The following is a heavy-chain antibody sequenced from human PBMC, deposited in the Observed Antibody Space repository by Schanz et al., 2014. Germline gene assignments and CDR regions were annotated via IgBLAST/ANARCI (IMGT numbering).Heavy chain of an antibody. CDR2: ISHNSHYT. CDR3: ARDRWDWNNAFDI. V-gene: IGHV3-48*01. Sequence: EVQVVESGGGLVQPGGSLRLSCEASGFTLTSYALTWVRQAPGKGLEWVSYISHNSHYTNYADSVKGRFTISRDNSKNTLYLQMNSLRAEDTAVYYCARDRWDWNNAFDIWGQGTMVTVSS. CDR1: GFTLTSYA. J-gene: IGHJ3*02. D-gene: IGHD1-1*01.